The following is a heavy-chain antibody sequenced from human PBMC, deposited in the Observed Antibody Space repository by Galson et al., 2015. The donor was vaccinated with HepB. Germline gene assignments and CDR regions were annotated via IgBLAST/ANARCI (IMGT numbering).Heavy chain of an antibody. Sequence: SVKVSCKASGYTFTSYDVNWVRQATGQGLEWMGWMNPNSGNTGYAQKFQGRVTMTRNTSISTAYMELSSLRSEDTAVYYCARAFSYYDVWSGYRDAFDIWGQGTMVTVSS. CDR3: ARAFSYYDVWSGYRDAFDI. V-gene: IGHV1-8*01. CDR1: GYTFTSYD. D-gene: IGHD3-3*01. J-gene: IGHJ3*02. CDR2: MNPNSGNT.